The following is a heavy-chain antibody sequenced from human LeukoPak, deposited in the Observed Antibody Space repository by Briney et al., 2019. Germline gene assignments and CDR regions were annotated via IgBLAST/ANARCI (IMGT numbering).Heavy chain of an antibody. J-gene: IGHJ4*02. D-gene: IGHD5-24*01. V-gene: IGHV3-30*18. CDR2: ISYDGSNK. CDR1: GFTFSDYH. CDR3: AKDRGDGYNRVLDY. Sequence: PGGSLRLSCLASGFTFSDYHMSWMRQAPGKGLEWVAVISYDGSNKYYADSVKGRFTISRDNSKNTLYLQMNSLRAEDTAVYYCAKDRGDGYNRVLDYWGQGTLVTVSS.